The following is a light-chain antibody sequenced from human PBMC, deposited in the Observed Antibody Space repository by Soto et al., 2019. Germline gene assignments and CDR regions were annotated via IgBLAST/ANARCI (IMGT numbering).Light chain of an antibody. V-gene: IGLV3-21*02. CDR3: QVWDSSSDHHV. CDR2: DDG. J-gene: IGLJ2*01. CDR1: NIGSKN. Sequence: SYELTQPPSVSMAPGQTARITCGGNNIGSKNVHWYQQKPGKAPVLVVYDDGDRPSGIPDRFSGSNSGNTATLTISRVEAGDEADYYCQVWDSSSDHHVFGGGTKLTVL.